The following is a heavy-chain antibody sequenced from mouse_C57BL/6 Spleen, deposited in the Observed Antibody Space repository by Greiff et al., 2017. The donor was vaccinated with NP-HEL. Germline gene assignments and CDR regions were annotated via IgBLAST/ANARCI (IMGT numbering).Heavy chain of an antibody. CDR2: IDPETGGT. CDR3: TLDSSGLY. Sequence: VKLMESGAELVRPGASVTLSCKASGYTFTDYEMHWVKQTPVHGLEWIGAIDPETGGTAYNQKFKGKAILTADKSSSTAYMELRSLTSEDSAVYYCTLDSSGLYWGQGTTLTVSS. CDR1: GYTFTDYE. D-gene: IGHD3-2*02. V-gene: IGHV1-15*01. J-gene: IGHJ2*01.